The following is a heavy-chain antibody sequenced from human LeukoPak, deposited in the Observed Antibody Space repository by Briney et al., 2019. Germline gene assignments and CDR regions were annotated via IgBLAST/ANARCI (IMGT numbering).Heavy chain of an antibody. CDR3: ARLSLDGYNPFDY. CDR1: GYSFTSYW. Sequence: GESLKISCKGSGYSFTSYWIGWVRQMPGKGLEWMGIIYPGDSDTRYSPSFQGQVTISADKSISTAYLQRSSLKASDTAMYYCARLSLDGYNPFDYWGQGTLVTVSS. J-gene: IGHJ4*02. CDR2: IYPGDSDT. V-gene: IGHV5-51*01. D-gene: IGHD5-24*01.